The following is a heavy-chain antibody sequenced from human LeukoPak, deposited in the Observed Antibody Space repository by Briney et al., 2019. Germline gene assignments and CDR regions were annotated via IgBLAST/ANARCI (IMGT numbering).Heavy chain of an antibody. Sequence: PGGSLRLSCAASGFTFSSFGMHWVRQAPGKGLEWVAFIQYDGSKKYYADSVKGRFTISRDDSKNTVYLQMSGLGTEDTAMYYCATQVGVPPDYWGQGTLVTVSS. CDR2: IQYDGSKK. V-gene: IGHV3-30*02. CDR1: GFTFSSFG. D-gene: IGHD1-26*01. CDR3: ATQVGVPPDY. J-gene: IGHJ4*02.